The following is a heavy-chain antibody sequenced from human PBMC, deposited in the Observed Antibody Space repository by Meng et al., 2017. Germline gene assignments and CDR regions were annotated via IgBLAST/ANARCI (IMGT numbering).Heavy chain of an antibody. CDR2: ISYDGSNK. J-gene: IGHJ3*02. CDR3: AKALVVVDGLDAFGI. V-gene: IGHV3-30*07. CDR1: GFTFSSYA. D-gene: IGHD2-2*01. Sequence: GGSLRLSCAASGFTFSSYAMHWVRQAPGKGLEWVAVISYDGSNKYYADSVKGRFTISRDNSKNTLYLQVSTLRAEDTAVYYCAKALVVVDGLDAFGIWGQGTMVTVSS.